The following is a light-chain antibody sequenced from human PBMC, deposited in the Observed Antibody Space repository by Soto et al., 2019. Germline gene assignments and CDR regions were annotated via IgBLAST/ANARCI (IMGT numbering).Light chain of an antibody. CDR2: DAS. V-gene: IGKV3-11*01. Sequence: EIVLTQSPATLSLSPGERATLSCRASQSVSSYLAWYQHKPGQAPRLLIYDASNRATGIPARFSGSGSGTDFTLTISSLEPEDFATYYCQQANSFPYTFGQGTKLEIK. CDR3: QQANSFPYT. J-gene: IGKJ2*01. CDR1: QSVSSY.